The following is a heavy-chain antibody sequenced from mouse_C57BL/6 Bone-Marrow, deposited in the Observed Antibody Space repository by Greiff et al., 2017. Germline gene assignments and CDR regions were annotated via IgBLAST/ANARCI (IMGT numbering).Heavy chain of an antibody. V-gene: IGHV14-4*01. CDR2: IDPENGDT. D-gene: IGHD2-4*01. Sequence: EVQLQQSGAELVRPGASVKLSCTASGFNIKDDYMHWVKQRPEQGLEWIGSIDPENGDTEYASKFQGKATITADTSSNTAYLQLSSLTSEDTAVYYCLYYDYEAWFAYWGQGTLVTVSA. J-gene: IGHJ3*01. CDR1: GFNIKDDY. CDR3: LYYDYEAWFAY.